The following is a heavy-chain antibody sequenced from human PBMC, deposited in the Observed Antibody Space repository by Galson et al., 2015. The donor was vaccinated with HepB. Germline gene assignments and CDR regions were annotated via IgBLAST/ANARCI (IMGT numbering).Heavy chain of an antibody. D-gene: IGHD6-25*01. J-gene: IGHJ4*02. V-gene: IGHV1-46*01. CDR3: ARAPGGAARLDY. Sequence: SVKVSCKASGSTFTSYSMHWVRQAPGQGLEWVGIINPSGGSTSYAQKFQGRVTMTRDTSTSTVYMELSSLRSEDTAVYYCARAPGGAARLDYWGQGTLVTVSS. CDR1: GSTFTSYS. CDR2: INPSGGST.